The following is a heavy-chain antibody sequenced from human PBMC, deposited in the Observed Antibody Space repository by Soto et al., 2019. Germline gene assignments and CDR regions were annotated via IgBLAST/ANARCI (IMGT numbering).Heavy chain of an antibody. CDR2: IYYSGST. CDR3: ARGNPYYYDSSGWFDP. D-gene: IGHD3-22*01. Sequence: QVQLQESGPGLVKPSETLSLTRTVSGGSISSYYWSWIRQPPGKGLEWIGYIYYSGSTNYNPSLKSRVTISVDTSKNQFSLKLSSVTAADTAVYYCARGNPYYYDSSGWFDPWGQGTLVTVSS. CDR1: GGSISSYY. V-gene: IGHV4-59*01. J-gene: IGHJ5*02.